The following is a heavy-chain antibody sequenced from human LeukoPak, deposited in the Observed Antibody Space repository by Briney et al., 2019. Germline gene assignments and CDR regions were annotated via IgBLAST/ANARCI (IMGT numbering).Heavy chain of an antibody. CDR3: ARSKYYDFWSGHFLYYYMDV. V-gene: IGHV1-69*05. CDR2: IIPIFGTA. CDR1: GGTFSSYA. J-gene: IGHJ6*03. D-gene: IGHD3-3*01. Sequence: SVKVSCKASGGTFSSYAISWVRQAPGQGLEWMGGIIPIFGTANYAQKFQGRVTITTDESTSTAYMELSSLRSEDTAVYYYARSKYYDFWSGHFLYYYMDVWGKGTTVTVSS.